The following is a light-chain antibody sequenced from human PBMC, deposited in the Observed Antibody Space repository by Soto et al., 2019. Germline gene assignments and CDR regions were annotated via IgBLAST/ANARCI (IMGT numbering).Light chain of an antibody. CDR3: QQYANLPLT. J-gene: IGKJ4*01. Sequence: DLQMTQSPSSLSASVGDRVTITCQASQDITKYLNWYQQKPGKAPNLLIYDASKLQTGVPSRFSGSGSGTDFTFTISSLQPVDIATYYCQQYANLPLTFGGGTKVEIK. V-gene: IGKV1-33*01. CDR2: DAS. CDR1: QDITKY.